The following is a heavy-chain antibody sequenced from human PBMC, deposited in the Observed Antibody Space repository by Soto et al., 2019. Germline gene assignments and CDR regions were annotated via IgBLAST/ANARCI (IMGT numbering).Heavy chain of an antibody. CDR2: IIPILGIA. J-gene: IGHJ4*02. CDR1: GGTFSSYT. V-gene: IGHV1-69*02. D-gene: IGHD2-2*01. CDR3: ARGVVVEGVGSV. Sequence: QVQLVQSGAEVKKPGSSVKVSCTASGGTFSSYTISWVRQAPGQGLEWMGRIIPILGIANYAQKFQGRVTITADKSTSTAYKELSSLRSEDTAVYYCARGVVVEGVGSVWGQGTLVTVSS.